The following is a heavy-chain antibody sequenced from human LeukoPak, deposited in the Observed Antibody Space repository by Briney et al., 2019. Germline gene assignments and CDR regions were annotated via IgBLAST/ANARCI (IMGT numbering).Heavy chain of an antibody. CDR1: GFSFSSYE. CDR3: ARDRPDRGYSYGWDFDY. D-gene: IGHD5-18*01. V-gene: IGHV3-48*03. Sequence: PGGSLRLSCAASGFSFSSYEMNWVRQAPGKGLQWISYISRGGDAIYYADSVKGRFTVSRDNAKNSLYLQMNSLRAEDTAVYYCARDRPDRGYSYGWDFDYWGQGTLVTVSS. J-gene: IGHJ4*02. CDR2: ISRGGDAI.